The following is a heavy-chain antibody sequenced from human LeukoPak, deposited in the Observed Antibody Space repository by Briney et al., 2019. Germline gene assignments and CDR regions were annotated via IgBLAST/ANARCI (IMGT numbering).Heavy chain of an antibody. CDR1: GASVSSASY. D-gene: IGHD1-26*01. CDR3: ARSRAFNSGAFDP. V-gene: IGHV4-61*01. CDR2: IYNGVNT. J-gene: IGHJ5*02. Sequence: SETLSLTCTVSGASVSSASYWTWIRQPPGKGVEWIAHIYNGVNTNYNPPLKSRVTISVDTSENQFSLRLNSVTAADTAVYYCARSRAFNSGAFDPWGQGSLVTVSS.